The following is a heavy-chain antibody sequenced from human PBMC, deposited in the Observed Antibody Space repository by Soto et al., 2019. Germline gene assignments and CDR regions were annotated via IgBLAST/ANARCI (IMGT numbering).Heavy chain of an antibody. CDR3: ARTAAGRYELGMDV. D-gene: IGHD6-13*01. CDR2: IWYDGSNK. Sequence: QVQLVESGGGVVQPGRSLRLSCAASGFTFSSYGMHWVRQAPGKGLEWVAVIWYDGSNKYYADSVKGRFTISRDNSKNTLYLQMISLRAEDTAVYYCARTAAGRYELGMDVWGLGTTVTVSS. V-gene: IGHV3-33*01. J-gene: IGHJ6*02. CDR1: GFTFSSYG.